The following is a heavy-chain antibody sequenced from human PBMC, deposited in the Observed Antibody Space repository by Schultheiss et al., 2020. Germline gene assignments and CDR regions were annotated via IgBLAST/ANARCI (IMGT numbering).Heavy chain of an antibody. Sequence: SATLSLTCTVSGGSIGSSSHYWSWIRQPPGKGLEWIGEINHSGSTNYNPSLKSRVTISVDTSKNQFSLKLSSVTAADTAVYYCAGVPTTVTKVEAGYDPWGQGTLVNVSS. V-gene: IGHV4-39*07. CDR1: GGSIGSSSHY. J-gene: IGHJ5*02. CDR3: AGVPTTVTKVEAGYDP. D-gene: IGHD4-17*01. CDR2: INHSGST.